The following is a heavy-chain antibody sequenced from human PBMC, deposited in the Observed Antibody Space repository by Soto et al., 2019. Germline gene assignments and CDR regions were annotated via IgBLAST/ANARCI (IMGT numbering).Heavy chain of an antibody. CDR1: GFTVSSFA. D-gene: IGHD2-2*02. CDR2: ISYDVRKN. J-gene: IGHJ6*02. Sequence: XVSLRLSFAASGFTVSSFAMHWAGQAPGKGLEWVAFISYDVRKNSYADSVKGRFTVSRDNSKNTVYLQMNSLRAEDTAVYYCARGCRSSDCYTNYYYYYGMDVWGHGTTVTVSS. CDR3: ARGCRSSDCYTNYYYYYGMDV. V-gene: IGHV3-30*04.